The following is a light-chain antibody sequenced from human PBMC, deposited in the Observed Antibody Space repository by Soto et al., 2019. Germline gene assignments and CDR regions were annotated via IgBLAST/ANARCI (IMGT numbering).Light chain of an antibody. CDR2: GAS. V-gene: IGKV3-20*01. J-gene: IGKJ1*01. Sequence: EIVLTQSPGTLSLSPGERATLSCRASQSISSTFLAWYQQKPGQAPRLLIYGASSRATGIPDRFSGSGSGTDFTLTISRLEPKDFAVYYCQQYGSSPWTFDQGTKVEIK. CDR3: QQYGSSPWT. CDR1: QSISSTF.